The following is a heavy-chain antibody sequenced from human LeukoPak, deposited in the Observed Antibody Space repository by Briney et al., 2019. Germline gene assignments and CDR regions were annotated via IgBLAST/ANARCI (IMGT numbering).Heavy chain of an antibody. CDR1: GGSISSYY. CDR3: ARAFYGDYVWNFDL. Sequence: PSETLSLTCTVSGGSISSYYWSWIRQPPGKGLEWIGYIYYSGSTNYNPSLKSRVTISVDTSKNQFSLKLSSVTAADTAVYYCARAFYGDYVWNFDLWGRGTLVTVSS. CDR2: IYYSGST. V-gene: IGHV4-59*01. J-gene: IGHJ2*01. D-gene: IGHD4-17*01.